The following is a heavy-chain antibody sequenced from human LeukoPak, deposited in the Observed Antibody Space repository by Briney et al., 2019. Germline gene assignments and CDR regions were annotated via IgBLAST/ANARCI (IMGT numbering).Heavy chain of an antibody. CDR2: ISYDGSNK. CDR1: GFTFSSYA. J-gene: IGHJ4*02. Sequence: GGSLRLSCAASGFTFSSYAMHWVRQAPGKGLEWVAVISYDGSNKYYADSVKGRFTISRDDSKNTLYLQMNSLRAEDTAVYYCARGPASRVGDAPGYWGQGTLVTVPS. CDR3: ARGPASRVGDAPGY. D-gene: IGHD2-2*01. V-gene: IGHV3-30-3*01.